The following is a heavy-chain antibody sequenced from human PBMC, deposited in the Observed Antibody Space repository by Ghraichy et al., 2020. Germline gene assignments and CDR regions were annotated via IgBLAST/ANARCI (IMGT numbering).Heavy chain of an antibody. CDR2: INHSGST. J-gene: IGHJ6*03. D-gene: IGHD3-3*01. Sequence: SETLSLTCAVYGGSFSGYYWSWIRQPPGKGLEWIGEINHSGSTNYNPSLKSRVTISVDTSKNQFSLKLSSVTAADTAVYYCARASLGRGLYDFWSGYPAYYYYMDVWGKGTTVTVSS. CDR1: GGSFSGYY. V-gene: IGHV4-34*01. CDR3: ARASLGRGLYDFWSGYPAYYYYMDV.